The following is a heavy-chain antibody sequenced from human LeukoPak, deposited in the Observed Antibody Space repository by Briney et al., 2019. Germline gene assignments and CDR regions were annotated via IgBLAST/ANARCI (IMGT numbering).Heavy chain of an antibody. CDR2: ISSSSSYI. Sequence: GGSLRLSCAASGFTFSSYSMNWVRQAPGKGLEWVSSISSSSSYIYYADSVKGRFTISRDNAKNSLYLQMNSLRAEDTAVYYCARDLRTRXVAALXXWFDPWGQGTLVTVSS. CDR3: ARDLRTRXVAALXXWFDP. J-gene: IGHJ5*02. CDR1: GFTFSSYS. V-gene: IGHV3-21*01. D-gene: IGHD2-15*01.